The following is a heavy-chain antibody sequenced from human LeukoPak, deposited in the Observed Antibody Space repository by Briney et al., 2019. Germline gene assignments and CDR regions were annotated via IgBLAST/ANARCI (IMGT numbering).Heavy chain of an antibody. CDR1: GFTFSSYS. CDR2: ISSSSSYK. V-gene: IGHV3-21*03. J-gene: IGHJ4*02. Sequence: GGSLRLSCVASGFTFSSYSMNWVRQAPGKGLEWVSSISSSSSYKYYTDSVKGRFTISRDNAKNSLYLQMNSLRTEDTAVYYCTPGIGDYWGQGTVVTVSS. CDR3: TPGIGDY. D-gene: IGHD2-15*01.